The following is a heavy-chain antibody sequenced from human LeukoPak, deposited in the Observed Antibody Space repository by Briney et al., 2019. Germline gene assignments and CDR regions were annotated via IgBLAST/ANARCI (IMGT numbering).Heavy chain of an antibody. CDR2: ISYDGSNK. J-gene: IGHJ4*02. CDR1: GFTSSSYA. Sequence: GRSLRLSCAASGFTSSSYAMHWVRQAPGKGLEWVAVISYDGSNKYYADSVKGRSTISRDNSKNTLYLQMNSLRAEDTAVYYCARDVDWNYFDYWGQGTLVTVSS. V-gene: IGHV3-30-3*01. CDR3: ARDVDWNYFDY. D-gene: IGHD1-1*01.